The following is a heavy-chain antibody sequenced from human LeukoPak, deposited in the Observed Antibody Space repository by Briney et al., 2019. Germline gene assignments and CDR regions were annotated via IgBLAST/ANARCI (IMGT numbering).Heavy chain of an antibody. CDR1: GFTVSSNY. D-gene: IGHD3-3*01. J-gene: IGHJ6*03. CDR3: ARSNGDFWSGYYYYYMDV. Sequence: GGSLRLSCAASGFTVSSNYMSWVRQAPGKGLECVSVIYSGGSTYYADSVKGRFTISRDNSKNTLYLQMNSLRAEDTAVYYCARSNGDFWSGYYYYYMDVWGKGTTVTVSS. CDR2: IYSGGST. V-gene: IGHV3-53*01.